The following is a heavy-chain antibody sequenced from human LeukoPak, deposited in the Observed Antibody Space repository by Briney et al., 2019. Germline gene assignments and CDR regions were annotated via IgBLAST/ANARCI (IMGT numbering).Heavy chain of an antibody. Sequence: PGGSLRLSCAASGFTFSHYAMHWVCQAPGKGLEWVSFISFDENYKYYADSVKGRFTISRDYSKNTLYLQMNSLRAEDTAVYYCARDLSGGYSFDYWGQGTLVTVSS. J-gene: IGHJ4*02. CDR1: GFTFSHYA. CDR2: ISFDENYK. V-gene: IGHV3-30*04. CDR3: ARDLSGGYSFDY. D-gene: IGHD3-10*01.